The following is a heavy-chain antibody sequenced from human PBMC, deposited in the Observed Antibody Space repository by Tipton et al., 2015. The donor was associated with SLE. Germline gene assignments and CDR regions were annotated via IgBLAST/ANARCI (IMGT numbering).Heavy chain of an antibody. Sequence: LRLSCAVYGGSFSGYYWSWIRQPPGKGLEWIGEINHSGSTYYNPSLKSRVTISVDTSKNQFSLKLSSVTAADTAVYYCASPGSSGWFLDYWGQGTLVTVSS. CDR1: GGSFSGYY. D-gene: IGHD6-19*01. V-gene: IGHV4-34*01. CDR3: ASPGSSGWFLDY. J-gene: IGHJ4*02. CDR2: INHSGST.